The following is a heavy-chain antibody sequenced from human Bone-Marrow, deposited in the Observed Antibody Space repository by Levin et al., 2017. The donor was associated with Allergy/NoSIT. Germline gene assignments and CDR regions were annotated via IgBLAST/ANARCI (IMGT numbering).Heavy chain of an antibody. J-gene: IGHJ4*02. CDR2: ISYDGSNK. Sequence: QSGGSLRLSCAASGFTFSSYGMHWVRQAPGKGLEWVAVISYDGSNKYYADSVKGRFTISRDNSKNTLYLQMNSLRAEDTAVYYCAKDRAGISLDYWGQGTLVTVSS. D-gene: IGHD3-10*01. V-gene: IGHV3-30*18. CDR1: GFTFSSYG. CDR3: AKDRAGISLDY.